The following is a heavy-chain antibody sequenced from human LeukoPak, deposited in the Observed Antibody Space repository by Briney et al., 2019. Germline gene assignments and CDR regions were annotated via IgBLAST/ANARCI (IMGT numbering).Heavy chain of an antibody. J-gene: IGHJ6*03. D-gene: IGHD1-1*01. CDR2: IYTSGST. CDR3: ARGTGTRISYYYYYMDV. Sequence: SETLSLTCTVSGGSISSYYWSWIRQPAGKGLEWIGRIYTSGSTDYNPSLKSRVTMSVDTSKNQFSLKLSSVTAADTAVYYCARGTGTRISYYYYYMDVWGKGTTVTVSS. CDR1: GGSISSYY. V-gene: IGHV4-4*07.